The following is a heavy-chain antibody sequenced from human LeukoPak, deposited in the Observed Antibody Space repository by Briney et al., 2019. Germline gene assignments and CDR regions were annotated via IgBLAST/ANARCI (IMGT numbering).Heavy chain of an antibody. CDR1: GFTFNIYD. CDR2: ISGSGTNT. J-gene: IGHJ4*02. CDR3: AKDISPGELYLFYY. D-gene: IGHD3-10*01. V-gene: IGHV3-23*01. Sequence: PGGSLRLSCAASGFTFNIYDMTWVRQAPGKGLEWVSTISGSGTNTYHADSVKGRFTISRDNSKNTLYLQMNSLRAEDTALYYCAKDISPGELYLFYYWGQGTLVTVSS.